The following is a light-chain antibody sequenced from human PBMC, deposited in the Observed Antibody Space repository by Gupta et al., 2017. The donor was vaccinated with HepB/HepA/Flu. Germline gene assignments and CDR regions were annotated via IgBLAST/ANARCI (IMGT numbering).Light chain of an antibody. V-gene: IGKV3-20*01. Sequence: ILLTHSPRTLSLSPGERATLSCRASQSVSSSYLAWYQQKPGQAPRLLIYGASSRATGIPDRFSGSGSGTDFTLTISRLEPEDFAVYYCQQYGSSPRVTFGPGTKVDIK. J-gene: IGKJ3*01. CDR1: QSVSSSY. CDR2: GAS. CDR3: QQYGSSPRVT.